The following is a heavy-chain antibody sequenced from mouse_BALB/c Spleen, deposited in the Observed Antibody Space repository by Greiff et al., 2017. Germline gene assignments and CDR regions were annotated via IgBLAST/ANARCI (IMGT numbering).Heavy chain of an antibody. D-gene: IGHD2-1*01. J-gene: IGHJ2*01. CDR3: ARVNGNNYFDY. CDR2: ISDGGSYT. Sequence: EVMLVESGGGLVKPGGSLKLSCAASGFTFSDYYMYWVRQTPEKRLEWVATISDGGSYTYYPDSVKGRFTISRDNAKNNLYLQMSSLKSEDTAMYYCARVNGNNYFDYWGQGTTLTVSS. V-gene: IGHV5-4*02. CDR1: GFTFSDYY.